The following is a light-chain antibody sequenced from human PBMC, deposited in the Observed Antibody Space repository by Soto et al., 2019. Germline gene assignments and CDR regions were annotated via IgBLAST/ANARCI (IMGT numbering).Light chain of an antibody. J-gene: IGKJ1*01. CDR3: QQSYSTPRT. CDR1: QTISSW. V-gene: IGKV1-39*01. Sequence: DIQMTQSPSTLSASLGDRVTITCRASQTISSWLAWYQQKPGKAPKLLIYDVSSLESGVPSRFSGSGSGTDFTLTISSLQPEDFATYYCQQSYSTPRTFGQGTKVDI. CDR2: DVS.